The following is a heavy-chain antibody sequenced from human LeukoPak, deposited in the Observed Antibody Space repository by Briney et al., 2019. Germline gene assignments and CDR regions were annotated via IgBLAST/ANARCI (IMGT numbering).Heavy chain of an antibody. J-gene: IGHJ4*02. CDR3: ARDWASGWDY. CDR2: IKDDGREK. V-gene: IGHV3-7*03. D-gene: IGHD6-19*01. CDR1: GFTFSRYW. Sequence: PGGSLRLSCAVSGFTFSRYWMTWVRQAPGKGLEWVANIKDDGREKYYVDSVKGRFTISRVNAKNSLYLQMNSLRVEDTAVYYCARDWASGWDYWGQGTLVTVSS.